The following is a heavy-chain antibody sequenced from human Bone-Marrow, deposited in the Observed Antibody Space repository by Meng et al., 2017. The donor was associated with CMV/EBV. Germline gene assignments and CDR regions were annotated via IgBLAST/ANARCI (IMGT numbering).Heavy chain of an antibody. CDR3: AKDIGGDYHDSSD. D-gene: IGHD3-22*01. V-gene: IGHV3-9*01. Sequence: SLKISCAASGFTFDDYAMHWVRQAPGKGLEWVSGISWNSGSIGYADSVKGRFTISRDNAKNSLYLQMNSLRAEDTALYYCAKDIGGDYHDSSDWGQGTLVTFSS. CDR1: GFTFDDYA. CDR2: ISWNSGSI. J-gene: IGHJ4*02.